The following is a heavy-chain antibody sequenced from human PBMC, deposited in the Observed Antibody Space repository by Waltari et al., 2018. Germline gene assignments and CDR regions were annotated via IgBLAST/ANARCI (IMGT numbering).Heavy chain of an antibody. CDR3: ARGRDLYANFDYNWFDP. V-gene: IGHV1-8*02. D-gene: IGHD2-8*01. J-gene: IGHJ5*02. CDR1: GYTFINYE. Sequence: QVQLVQSGAEVLTPGASVKVSCQASGYTFINYEINWVRQAAGQGLEWMGWMNPNSGATAYAQKFQDRITMTRDTSITTAYMELSNLRSDDTAVFYCARGRDLYANFDYNWFDPWGQGTLVTVSS. CDR2: MNPNSGAT.